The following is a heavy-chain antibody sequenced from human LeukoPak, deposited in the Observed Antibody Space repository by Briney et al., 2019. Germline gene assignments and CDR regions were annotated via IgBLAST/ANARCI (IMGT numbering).Heavy chain of an antibody. V-gene: IGHV3-9*01. D-gene: IGHD6-25*01. J-gene: IGHJ5*02. CDR1: GFIFDDYA. CDR3: TKDTQGLLTVWFDP. Sequence: GGSLRLCCAVSGFIFDDYAMHWVRQAPGKGLEWVSGISWNSGSIGYADSVKGRFTISRDNAKNSLYLQMNSLRAEDTALYYCTKDTQGLLTVWFDPWGQGTLVTVSS. CDR2: ISWNSGSI.